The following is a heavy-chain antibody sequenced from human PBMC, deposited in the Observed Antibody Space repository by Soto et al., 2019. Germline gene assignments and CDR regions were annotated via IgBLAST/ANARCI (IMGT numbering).Heavy chain of an antibody. CDR3: ATGFRNKEWELTLDY. CDR2: FDPEDGET. Sequence: QFQLVQPGAEVKKPGASVKFSCKVSGYTLTELSMHWVRQAPGKGLEWMGGFDPEDGETIYAQKFQGRVTMTEDTSTDTAYMELSSLRSEDTAVYYCATGFRNKEWELTLDYWGQGTLVTVSS. J-gene: IGHJ4*02. D-gene: IGHD1-26*01. CDR1: GYTLTELS. V-gene: IGHV1-24*01.